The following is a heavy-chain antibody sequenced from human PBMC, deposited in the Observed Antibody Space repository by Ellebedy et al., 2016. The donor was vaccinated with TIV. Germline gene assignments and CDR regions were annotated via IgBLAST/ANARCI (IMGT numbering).Heavy chain of an antibody. CDR1: GFTFSNYW. D-gene: IGHD1-7*01. CDR3: ARSPYNGNSDLGFDY. Sequence: GESLKISCAASGFTFSNYWMSWVRQAPGKGLEWVANIKQDGSETYYVDSVKGRFTISRDNAKNSLYLQMNSLRADDTAVYYCARSPYNGNSDLGFDYWGQGSLVTVSS. V-gene: IGHV3-7*01. CDR2: IKQDGSET. J-gene: IGHJ4*02.